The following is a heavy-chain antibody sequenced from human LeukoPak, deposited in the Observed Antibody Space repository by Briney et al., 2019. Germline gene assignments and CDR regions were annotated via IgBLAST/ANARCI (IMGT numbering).Heavy chain of an antibody. CDR3: ATRDNYDFWSGHGYGMDV. CDR2: IYPGDSDT. Sequence: GESLKISCKGSGYSFTSYWIGWVRQMPGKGPEWMGIIYPGDSDTRYSPSFQGQVTISADKSISTAYLQWSSLKASDTAMYYCATRDNYDFWSGHGYGMDVWGQGTTVTVSS. J-gene: IGHJ6*02. V-gene: IGHV5-51*01. CDR1: GYSFTSYW. D-gene: IGHD3-3*01.